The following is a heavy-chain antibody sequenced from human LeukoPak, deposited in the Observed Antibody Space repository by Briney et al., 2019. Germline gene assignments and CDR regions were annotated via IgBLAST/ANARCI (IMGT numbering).Heavy chain of an antibody. Sequence: SETLSLTCAVYGGSFSGYYWSWIRQPPGKGLEWIGEINHSGSTNYNPSLKSRVTISVDTSKNQFSLKLSSVTAADTAVYYCARVKYVRDYYGMDVWGQGTTVTVSS. CDR2: INHSGST. CDR1: GGSFSGYY. J-gene: IGHJ6*02. D-gene: IGHD2-2*01. V-gene: IGHV4-34*01. CDR3: ARVKYVRDYYGMDV.